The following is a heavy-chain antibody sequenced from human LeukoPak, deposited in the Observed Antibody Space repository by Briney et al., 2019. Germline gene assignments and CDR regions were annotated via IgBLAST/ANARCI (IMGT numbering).Heavy chain of an antibody. CDR1: GFTFSSYN. CDR2: ISSSSGTI. J-gene: IGHJ4*02. Sequence: GGSLRLSCAASGFTFSSYNLNWVRQAPGKGLEWVSYISSSSGTIYYADSVKGRFTISRDNAKNSLYLQMNSLRAEDTAVYYCARGGDPDYWGQGTLVTVSS. CDR3: ARGGDPDY. D-gene: IGHD2-21*02. V-gene: IGHV3-48*04.